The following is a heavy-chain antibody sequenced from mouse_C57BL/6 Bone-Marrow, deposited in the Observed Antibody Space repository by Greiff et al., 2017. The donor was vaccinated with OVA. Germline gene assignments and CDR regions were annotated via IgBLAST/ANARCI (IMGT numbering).Heavy chain of an antibody. Sequence: VQLQQPGAELVRPGSSVKLSCKASGYTFTSYWMHWVKQRPIQGLEWIGNIDPSDSETHYNQKFKDKATLTVDKSSSKAYMQLSSLTSEDSAVYYCARRHGSRSAGFSEWGQGTLVCVSA. J-gene: IGHJ3*02. CDR3: ARRHGSRSAGFSE. CDR1: GYTFTSYW. D-gene: IGHD6-2*01. V-gene: IGHV1-52*01. CDR2: IDPSDSET.